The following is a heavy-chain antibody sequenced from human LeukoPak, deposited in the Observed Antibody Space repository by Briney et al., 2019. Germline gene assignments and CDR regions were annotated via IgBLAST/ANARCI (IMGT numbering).Heavy chain of an antibody. CDR1: GFTFSSYG. CDR2: ISYDGSNK. CDR3: ASRSSVAGTGPG. V-gene: IGHV3-30*03. J-gene: IGHJ4*02. D-gene: IGHD6-13*01. Sequence: PGRSLRLSCAASGFTFSSYGMHWVRQAPGKGLEWVAVISYDGSNKYYADSVKGRFTISRDNAKNSLYLQMNSLRAEDTAVYYCASRSSVAGTGPGWGQGTLVTVSS.